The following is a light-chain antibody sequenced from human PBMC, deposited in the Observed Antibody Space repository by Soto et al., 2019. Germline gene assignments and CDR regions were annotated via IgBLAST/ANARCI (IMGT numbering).Light chain of an antibody. Sequence: DVQMTQSPSSLSASVGDRVTITCQASQDISTYLNWYQQKPGKAPELLIFDASYLQTGVASRFGGSGSGTDFTLTIISLQPEDIATYYCQQDDNVPPYSFGQGTKLEI. V-gene: IGKV1-33*01. J-gene: IGKJ2*01. CDR2: DAS. CDR1: QDISTY. CDR3: QQDDNVPPYS.